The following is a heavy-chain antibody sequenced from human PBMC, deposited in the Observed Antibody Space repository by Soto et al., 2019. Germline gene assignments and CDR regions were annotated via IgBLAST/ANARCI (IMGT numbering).Heavy chain of an antibody. J-gene: IGHJ4*02. CDR3: AREATSLFDY. D-gene: IGHD1-26*01. Sequence: QVQLVQSGAEVKKPGSSVKVSCKASGGTFSSYTISWVRQAPGQGLEWMGRIIPILGIANYAQKFQGRVTMTAAKSTSTAYMGLCSLISEDTAVYYSAREATSLFDYWGQGTLVTVSS. V-gene: IGHV1-69*08. CDR1: GGTFSSYT. CDR2: IIPILGIA.